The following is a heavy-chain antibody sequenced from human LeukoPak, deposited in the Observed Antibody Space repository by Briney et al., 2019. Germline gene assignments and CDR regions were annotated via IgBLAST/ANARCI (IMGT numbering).Heavy chain of an antibody. CDR3: AEAYYYDSSGYYPPYWYFDL. Sequence: SETLSLTCTVSGGSLSSYYWSWIRQPAGKGLEWIGRIYTSGSTNYNPSLKSRVTMSVDTSKNQFSLKLSSVTAADTAVYHCAEAYYYDSSGYYPPYWYFDLWGRGTLVTVSS. D-gene: IGHD3-22*01. J-gene: IGHJ2*01. V-gene: IGHV4-4*07. CDR1: GGSLSSYY. CDR2: IYTSGST.